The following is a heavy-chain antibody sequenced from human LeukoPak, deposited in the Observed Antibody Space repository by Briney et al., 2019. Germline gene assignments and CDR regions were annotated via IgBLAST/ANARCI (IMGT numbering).Heavy chain of an antibody. J-gene: IGHJ4*02. V-gene: IGHV4-4*02. CDR3: ASTTLRPFDY. Sequence: PSETLSLTCAVSGGSISSSNWWSWVRQPPGKGLEWIGEINHSGSTNYNPSLKSRVTISVDTSKNQFSLKLSSVTAADTAVYYCASTTLRPFDYWGQGTLVTVSS. CDR1: GGSISSSNW. CDR2: INHSGST. D-gene: IGHD1-14*01.